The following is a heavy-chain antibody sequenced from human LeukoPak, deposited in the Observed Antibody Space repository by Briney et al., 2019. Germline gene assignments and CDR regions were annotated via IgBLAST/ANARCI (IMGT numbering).Heavy chain of an antibody. D-gene: IGHD6-13*01. CDR3: ASSSWYALDY. V-gene: IGHV3-48*03. CDR1: GFTFSSYE. Sequence: GGALRLSCAASGFTFSSYELNWVRQAPGKGLEWISYISSSGSTKYYADSVKGRFTISRDNAKNSLYLQMNSLRAEDTAIYYCASSSWYALDYWGQGTLVTVSS. CDR2: ISSSGSTK. J-gene: IGHJ4*02.